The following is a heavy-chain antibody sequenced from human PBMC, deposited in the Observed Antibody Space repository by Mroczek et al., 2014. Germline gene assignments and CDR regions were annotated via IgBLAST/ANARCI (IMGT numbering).Heavy chain of an antibody. J-gene: IGHJ5*02. CDR1: GFTFDDYA. V-gene: IGHV3-9*01. CDR2: ISWNSGSI. D-gene: IGHD3-3*01. CDR3: AKDQGVVPTNWFDP. Sequence: LVAVWGGLGTSLGRSLETLLCQPLGFTFDDYAMHWVRQASREGAWSGSSGISWNSGSIGYADSVKGRFTISRDNAKNSLYLQMNSLRAEDTALYYCAKDQGVVPTNWFDPWGQGTLVTVSS.